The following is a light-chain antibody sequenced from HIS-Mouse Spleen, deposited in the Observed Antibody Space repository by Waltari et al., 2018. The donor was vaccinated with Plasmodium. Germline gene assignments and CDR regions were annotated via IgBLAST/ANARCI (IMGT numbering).Light chain of an antibody. CDR1: QGISSK. CDR3: QQYNSYSWT. V-gene: IGKV1-5*03. CDR2: QAS. J-gene: IGKJ1*01. Sequence: DIQMTQSPSTLSASVGDRVTITCRASQGISSKLAWYQQKPGKAPKLLIYQASSLESGVPSRFSGSGSGTEFTLTISSLQPDDFATYYCQQYNSYSWTFGQGTKVEIK.